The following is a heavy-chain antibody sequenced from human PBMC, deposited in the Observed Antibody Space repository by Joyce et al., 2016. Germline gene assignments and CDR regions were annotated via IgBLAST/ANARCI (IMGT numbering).Heavy chain of an antibody. CDR3: ARDWVVTPMARTFDL. J-gene: IGHJ3*01. CDR1: GGAFSGYT. V-gene: IGHV1-69*08. Sequence: QVQLVQSGAEVKKPGSSVKVSCKASGGAFSGYTVSWIRQDPGQGLQWMGRIIPVLNKPDYAQKFQGRVTITLDKSTSTAYLEVRSLRSEDSALYYCARDWVVTPMARTFDLWGQGTMVTVST. D-gene: IGHD2-21*02. CDR2: IIPVLNKP.